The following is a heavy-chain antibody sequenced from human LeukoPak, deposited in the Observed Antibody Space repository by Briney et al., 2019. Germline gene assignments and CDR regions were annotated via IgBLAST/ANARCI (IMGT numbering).Heavy chain of an antibody. CDR1: GDSVSNISAA. CDR3: ARGANIIVAEFDY. J-gene: IGHJ4*02. CDR2: TYYRSKWYN. D-gene: IGHD3-16*02. V-gene: IGHV6-1*01. Sequence: SQTLSLTCAISGDSVSNISAAWNWIRQSPSRCLEWLGTTYYRSKWYNDYALSVKSRITINPDTSKNHFSLQLNSVTPEDTAVYYCARGANIIVAEFDYWGQGTLVTVSS.